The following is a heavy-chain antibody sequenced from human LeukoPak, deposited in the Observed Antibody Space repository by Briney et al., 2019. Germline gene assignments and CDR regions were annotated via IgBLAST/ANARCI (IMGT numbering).Heavy chain of an antibody. Sequence: SETLSLTCAVYGGSFSGYYWSWIRQPPGKGLEWIGYIYYSGSTYYNPSLKSRVTISVDTSKNQFSLKLSSVTAADTAVYYCARDKGRSIAARGIDAFDIWGQGTMVTVSS. J-gene: IGHJ3*02. CDR3: ARDKGRSIAARGIDAFDI. D-gene: IGHD6-6*01. V-gene: IGHV4-30-4*01. CDR1: GGSFSGYY. CDR2: IYYSGST.